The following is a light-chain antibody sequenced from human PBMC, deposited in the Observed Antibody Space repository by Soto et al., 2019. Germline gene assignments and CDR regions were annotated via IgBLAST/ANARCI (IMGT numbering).Light chain of an antibody. J-gene: IGKJ2*01. V-gene: IGKV3-20*01. Sequence: ELVLTQSPGTLSLSPGERATLSCRAIQSVSSCYLAWYQQKRGLAPRLLIYGPSSRATGIPDRFNGSGSGTDVTLTLSRLEPEDFAVYYCQQYGSSPPYTFGQGTKLEIK. CDR1: QSVSSCY. CDR3: QQYGSSPPYT. CDR2: GPS.